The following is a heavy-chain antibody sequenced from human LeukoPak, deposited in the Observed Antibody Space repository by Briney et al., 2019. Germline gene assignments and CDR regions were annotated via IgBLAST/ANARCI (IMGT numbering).Heavy chain of an antibody. J-gene: IGHJ3*02. D-gene: IGHD2-2*01. CDR1: GGSISSSSYC. Sequence: SETLSLTCTVSGGSISSSSYCWGWIRQPPGKGLEWIGSIYYSGSTYYNPSLKSRVTISVDTSKNQFSLKLSSVTAADTAVYYCARPDIVVVPAAAFEADAFDIWGQGTMVTVSS. V-gene: IGHV4-39*01. CDR3: ARPDIVVVPAAAFEADAFDI. CDR2: IYYSGST.